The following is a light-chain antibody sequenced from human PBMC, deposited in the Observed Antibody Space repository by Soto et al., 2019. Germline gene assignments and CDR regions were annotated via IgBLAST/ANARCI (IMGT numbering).Light chain of an antibody. CDR2: GAS. V-gene: IGKV3-15*01. CDR3: QQYNNCLWT. CDR1: QSVSSN. Sequence: EIVMTQSPATLSVSPGERATLSCRASQSVSSNLAWYQQKPGQAPRLLIYGASTRATGIPARFSCSGSGTEFPLTISSLQSEDFAVYYCQQYNNCLWTFGQGTNVEI. J-gene: IGKJ1*01.